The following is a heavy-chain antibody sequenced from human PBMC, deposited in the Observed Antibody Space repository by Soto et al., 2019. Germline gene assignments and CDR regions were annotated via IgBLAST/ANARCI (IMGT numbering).Heavy chain of an antibody. CDR3: ARKTAAVPDGVDD. V-gene: IGHV3-53*04. J-gene: IGHJ6*02. CDR1: GFAVRHNY. Sequence: EVQLVESGGGVVQPGGSLRLSCTASGFAVRHNYMTWVRQAPGKGLEWVSLIYSGGATAYADSVKGRFTISRHTSQNTLYLQMTSLRAADTAAYYCARKTAAVPDGVDDWGQGTAVNVS. D-gene: IGHD2-21*02. CDR2: IYSGGAT.